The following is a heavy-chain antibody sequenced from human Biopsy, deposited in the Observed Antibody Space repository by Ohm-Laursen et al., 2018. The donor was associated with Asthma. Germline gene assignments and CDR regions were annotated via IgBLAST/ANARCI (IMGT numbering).Heavy chain of an antibody. D-gene: IGHD4-17*01. Sequence: SVKVSCKISGYSLTDLSMHWVRQAPGQGLEWMGGHDHEEGGTVNARRFQGKVTMTEDTSTDTAYMELSSLSSDDTAVYYCASDFPKDYVRYNFQFWGQGTLVTASS. J-gene: IGHJ4*02. CDR1: GYSLTDLS. CDR2: HDHEEGGT. V-gene: IGHV1-24*01. CDR3: ASDFPKDYVRYNFQF.